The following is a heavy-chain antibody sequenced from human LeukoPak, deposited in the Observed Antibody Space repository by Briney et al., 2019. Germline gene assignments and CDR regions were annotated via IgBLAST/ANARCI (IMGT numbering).Heavy chain of an antibody. CDR3: GTDVRFGGVIVGHS. Sequence: ASVKVSCKVSGYILTEVSIHWVRQAPGKGLEWMGGFDVENGGAIYAQKFQGRVTMTEDTSTDTGYMELSSLTSEDTAVYYCGTDVRFGGVIVGHSWGQGTLVTVSS. CDR1: GYILTEVS. D-gene: IGHD3-16*02. CDR2: FDVENGGA. J-gene: IGHJ4*02. V-gene: IGHV1-24*01.